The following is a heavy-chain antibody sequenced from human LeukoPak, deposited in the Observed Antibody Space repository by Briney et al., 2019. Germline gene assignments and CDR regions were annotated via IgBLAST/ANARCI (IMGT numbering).Heavy chain of an antibody. D-gene: IGHD1-26*01. CDR3: ARDAPSGSFYYFDY. CDR2: IYSGDST. CDR1: GFSVSTNY. J-gene: IGHJ4*02. V-gene: IGHV3-53*01. Sequence: PGGSLRLSCAASGFSVSTNYMSWVRQAPGKGLEWVSVIYSGDSTYYADSVKGRFTISRDYSENTLYLQMNSLRAEDTAVYYCARDAPSGSFYYFDYWGQGTLVTVSS.